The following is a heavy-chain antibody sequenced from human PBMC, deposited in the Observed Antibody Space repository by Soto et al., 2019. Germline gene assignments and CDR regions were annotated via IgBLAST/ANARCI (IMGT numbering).Heavy chain of an antibody. Sequence: ASVKVSCKASGYTFTGYYMHWVRQAPGQGLEWMGWINPNSGGTNYAQKFQGWVTMTRDTSISTAYMELSRLRSDDTAVYYCARSGMGIVATTNNWFDPWGQGTLVTVSS. J-gene: IGHJ5*02. CDR3: ARSGMGIVATTNNWFDP. V-gene: IGHV1-2*04. CDR2: INPNSGGT. D-gene: IGHD5-12*01. CDR1: GYTFTGYY.